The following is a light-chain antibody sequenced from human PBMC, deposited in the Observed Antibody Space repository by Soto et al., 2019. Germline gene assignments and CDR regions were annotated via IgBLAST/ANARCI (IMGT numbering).Light chain of an antibody. J-gene: IGKJ1*01. V-gene: IGKV3D-15*01. Sequence: VVPQSPPTLTVSPGERATLSCRASQSVIRYLAWYQQRPGQAPRLLIYDASYRATGIPARFSGSGSGTEFTLTISSLQPDDFATYYCQHYNSYSEAFGQGTKVDIK. CDR2: DAS. CDR1: QSVIRY. CDR3: QHYNSYSEA.